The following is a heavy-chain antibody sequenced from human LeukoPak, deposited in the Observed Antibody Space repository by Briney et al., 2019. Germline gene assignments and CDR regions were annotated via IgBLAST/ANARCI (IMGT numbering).Heavy chain of an antibody. CDR3: ARDQRIWSGYFAFDI. J-gene: IGHJ3*02. V-gene: IGHV4-30-4*08. Sequence: NPSQTLSLTCTVSGGSISSGDYYWSWIRQPPGKGLEWIGYIYYSGSIYYNPSLKSRVTISVDTSKNQFSLKLSSVTAADTAVYYCARDQRIWSGYFAFDIWGQGTMVTVSS. CDR1: GGSISSGDYY. CDR2: IYYSGSI. D-gene: IGHD3-3*01.